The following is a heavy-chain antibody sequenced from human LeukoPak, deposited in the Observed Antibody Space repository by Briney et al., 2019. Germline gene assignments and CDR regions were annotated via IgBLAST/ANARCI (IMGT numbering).Heavy chain of an antibody. D-gene: IGHD5-12*01. CDR2: IIGMVANT. CDR3: ARASKLTGVDIVATDY. J-gene: IGHJ4*02. CDR1: GLFFSSYA. V-gene: IGHV3-23*01. Sequence: PGGSLRLSCAAAGLFFSSYAMNWVRQAPGKGLGWDSAIIGMVANTYYAESWKGRFTISRDNTKNTLYLQMNSLRAEDTAVYYCARASKLTGVDIVATDYWGQGTLVTVSS.